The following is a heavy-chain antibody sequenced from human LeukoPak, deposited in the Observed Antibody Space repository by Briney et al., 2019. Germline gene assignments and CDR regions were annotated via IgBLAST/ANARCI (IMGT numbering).Heavy chain of an antibody. D-gene: IGHD3-9*01. CDR1: GFTFSSYA. CDR2: ISYDGSNK. CDR3: ARDRRAGLRYFDWLTNYYYYGMDV. Sequence: GGSLRLSCAASGFTFSSYAMHWVRQAPGKGLEWVAVISYDGSNKYYADSVKGRFTISRDNSKNMLYLQMNSLRAEDTAVYYCARDRRAGLRYFDWLTNYYYYGMDVWGKGTTVTVS. J-gene: IGHJ6*04. V-gene: IGHV3-30*04.